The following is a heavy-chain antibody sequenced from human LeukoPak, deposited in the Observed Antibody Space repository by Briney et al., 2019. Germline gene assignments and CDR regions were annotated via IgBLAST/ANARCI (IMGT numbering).Heavy chain of an antibody. J-gene: IGHJ4*02. CDR2: IRYDGSNK. D-gene: IGHD3-22*01. CDR1: GFTFSSYG. CDR3: AKSTGIRYYDSSGYLDY. V-gene: IGHV3-30*02. Sequence: PGGSLRLSCAASGFTFSSYGMHWVRQAPGKGLEWVAFIRYDGSNKYYADSVKGRFTISRDNSKNTLYLQMNSLRAEDTAVYYCAKSTGIRYYDSSGYLDYWGQGTLVTVSS.